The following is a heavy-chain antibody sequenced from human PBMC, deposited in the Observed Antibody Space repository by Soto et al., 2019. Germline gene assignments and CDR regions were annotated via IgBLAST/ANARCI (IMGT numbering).Heavy chain of an antibody. V-gene: IGHV1-69*01. Sequence: QVQLVQSGAEVKKPGSSVKVSCKASGGTFSSYAISWVRQAPGQGLEWMGGIIPIFGTANYAQKFQGRVTITADESTSTAYMELSSLRSEDTAVYYCASSGPSGLNCRGGSCYGIWGQGTLVTVSS. CDR2: IIPIFGTA. CDR3: ASSGPSGLNCRGGSCYGI. J-gene: IGHJ4*02. D-gene: IGHD2-15*01. CDR1: GGTFSSYA.